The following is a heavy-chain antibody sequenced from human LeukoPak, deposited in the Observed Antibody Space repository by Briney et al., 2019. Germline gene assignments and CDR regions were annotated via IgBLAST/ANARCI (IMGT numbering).Heavy chain of an antibody. V-gene: IGHV4-31*03. CDR3: ARGDYGMLYYGMDV. Sequence: SETLSLTCTVSGGSISSGGYYWSWIRQHPGTGLEWIGYIYYSGSTYYNPSLKSRVTISVDRSKNQFSLKLSSVTAADTAVYYCARGDYGMLYYGMDVWGQGTTVTVSS. D-gene: IGHD4-17*01. J-gene: IGHJ6*02. CDR1: GGSISSGGYY. CDR2: IYYSGST.